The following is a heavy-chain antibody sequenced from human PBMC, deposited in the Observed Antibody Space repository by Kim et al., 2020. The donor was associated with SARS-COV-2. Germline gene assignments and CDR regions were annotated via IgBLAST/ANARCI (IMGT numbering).Heavy chain of an antibody. Sequence: KFQARVTITRDMSTSTAYMELSSLRSEDTAVYYCAADRSGSVNYYYGMDVWGQGTTVTVSS. J-gene: IGHJ6*02. D-gene: IGHD6-19*01. V-gene: IGHV1-58*01. CDR3: AADRSGSVNYYYGMDV.